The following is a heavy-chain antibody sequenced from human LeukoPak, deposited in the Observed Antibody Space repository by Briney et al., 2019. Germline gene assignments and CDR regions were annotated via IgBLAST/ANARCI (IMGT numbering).Heavy chain of an antibody. CDR3: ARGRMVRGVIISPPYYYYYYYMDV. V-gene: IGHV1-8*01. Sequence: ASVKVPCKASGYTFTSYDINWVRQATGQGLEWMGWMNPNSGNTGYAQKFQGRVTMTRNTSISTAYMELSSLRSEDTAVYYCARGRMVRGVIISPPYYYYYYYMDVWGKGTTVTISS. J-gene: IGHJ6*03. CDR2: MNPNSGNT. D-gene: IGHD3-10*01. CDR1: GYTFTSYD.